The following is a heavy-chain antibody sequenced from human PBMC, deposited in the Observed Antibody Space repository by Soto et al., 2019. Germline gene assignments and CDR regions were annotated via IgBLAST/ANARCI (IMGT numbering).Heavy chain of an antibody. Sequence: QVQLVESGGGLVQPGRSLRLSCAASGFSINSYGMHWVRQAPGQGLEWLSVIWFDGSNKYYAESVKGRFTISRDISKNTLYLQMNSLRVEDTAVYYCAAAAAEGWFDPWGQGTLVTVSS. J-gene: IGHJ5*02. V-gene: IGHV3-33*01. CDR1: GFSINSYG. D-gene: IGHD6-25*01. CDR3: AAAAAEGWFDP. CDR2: IWFDGSNK.